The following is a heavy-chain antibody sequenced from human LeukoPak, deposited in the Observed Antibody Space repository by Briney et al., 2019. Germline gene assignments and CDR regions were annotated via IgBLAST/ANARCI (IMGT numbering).Heavy chain of an antibody. CDR2: INHSGYT. CDR1: GESPSINNS. Sequence: PETPSLTSAVYGESPSINNSWSWIRQTPGGGMEWIGEINHSGYTNYNPSLKSRVTISIDTSTNQFALKLNSVAAADTAVYHCSRQVVGNVYWCQGALVAVAS. CDR3: SRQVVGNVY. D-gene: IGHD3-22*01. J-gene: IGHJ4*02. V-gene: IGHV4-34*01.